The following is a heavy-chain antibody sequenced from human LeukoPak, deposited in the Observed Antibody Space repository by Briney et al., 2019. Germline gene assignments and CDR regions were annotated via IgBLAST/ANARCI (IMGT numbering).Heavy chain of an antibody. Sequence: PGGSLRLSCAASGFTFDDYAMHWVRQAPGKGLEWVAGICCNSGTLYNVDSVKVRFTISRDNAKNTLYLQMNNLSAEDTVLYYCAKDSGSLTYWYDDSNYSGAFDYWGQGTLVTVST. V-gene: IGHV3-9*01. CDR2: ICCNSGTL. CDR1: GFTFDDYA. CDR3: AKDSGSLTYWYDDSNYSGAFDY. D-gene: IGHD3-22*01. J-gene: IGHJ4*02.